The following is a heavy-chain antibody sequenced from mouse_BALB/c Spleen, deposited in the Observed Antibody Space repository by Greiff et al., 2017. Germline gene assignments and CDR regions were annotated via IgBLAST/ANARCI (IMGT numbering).Heavy chain of an antibody. Sequence: EVQVVESGGGLVQPGGSRKLSCAASGFTFSSYTMSWVRQTPEKRLEWVATISSGGSYTYYPDSVKGRFTISRDNAKNTLYLQMSSLKSEDTAMYYCTRDRDDYDVKYYFDYWGQGTTLTVSS. D-gene: IGHD2-4*01. J-gene: IGHJ2*01. CDR3: TRDRDDYDVKYYFDY. V-gene: IGHV5-6-4*01. CDR2: ISSGGSYT. CDR1: GFTFSSYT.